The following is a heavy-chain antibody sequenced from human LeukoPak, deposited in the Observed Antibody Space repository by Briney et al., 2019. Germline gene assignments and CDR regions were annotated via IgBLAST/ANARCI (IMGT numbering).Heavy chain of an antibody. CDR1: GFTVSSNY. CDR3: ARESEWYGDYPHYYYYYGMDV. CDR2: IYSGGST. J-gene: IGHJ6*02. Sequence: PGGSLRLSCAASGFTVSSNYMSWVRQAPGKGLEWVSVIYSGGSTYYADSVKGRFTISRDNSKNTLYLQMNSLRAEDTAVYYCARESEWYGDYPHYYYYYGMDVWGQGTTVTVSS. D-gene: IGHD4-17*01. V-gene: IGHV3-53*01.